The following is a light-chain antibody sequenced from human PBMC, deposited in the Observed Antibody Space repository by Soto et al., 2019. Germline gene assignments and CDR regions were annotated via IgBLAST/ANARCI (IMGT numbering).Light chain of an antibody. CDR3: QQYGRSRT. CDR1: QSVSSSY. J-gene: IGKJ1*01. CDR2: GAS. Sequence: EIVLTQSPGTLSLSPGERATLSCRASQSVSSSYLAWYRQKPGQAPRLLIYGASSRATGIPDRFSGGGSGTDFTLTISRLEPEDSAVYYCQQYGRSRTFGQGTKVEIK. V-gene: IGKV3-20*01.